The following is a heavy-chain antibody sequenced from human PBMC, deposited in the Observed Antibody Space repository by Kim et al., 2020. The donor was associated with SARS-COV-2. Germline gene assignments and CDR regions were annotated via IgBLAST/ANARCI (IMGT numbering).Heavy chain of an antibody. CDR1: GGTFSSYT. J-gene: IGHJ6*02. Sequence: SVKVSCKASGGTFSSYTISWVRQAPGQGLEWMGRIIPILGIANYAQKFRGRVTITADKSTSTAYMELSSLRSEDTAVYYCAAAAMVRGVIKVEGMDVWGQGTTVTVSS. D-gene: IGHD3-10*01. V-gene: IGHV1-69*02. CDR2: IIPILGIA. CDR3: AAAAMVRGVIKVEGMDV.